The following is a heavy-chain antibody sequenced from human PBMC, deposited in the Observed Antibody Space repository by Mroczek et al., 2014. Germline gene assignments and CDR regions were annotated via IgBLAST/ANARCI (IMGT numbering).Heavy chain of an antibody. CDR3: ARERWGDGYCSSTSCPSYNWFDP. CDR2: IYHSGST. Sequence: QVQLQESGSGLVKPSQTLSLTCAVSGGSISSGGYSWSWIRQPPGKGLEWIGYIYHSGSTYYNPSLKSRVTISVDRSKNQFSLKLSSVTAADTAVYYCARERWGDGYCSSTSCPSYNWFDPWGQGTLVTVS. D-gene: IGHD2-2*01. CDR1: GGSISSGGYS. J-gene: IGHJ5*02. V-gene: IGHV4-30-2*01.